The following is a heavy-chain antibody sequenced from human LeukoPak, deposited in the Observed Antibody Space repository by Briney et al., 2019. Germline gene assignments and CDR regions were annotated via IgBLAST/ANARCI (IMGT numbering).Heavy chain of an antibody. Sequence: SETLSLTCTVSGGSINGYYWSWIRQPPGKGLEWIGYIYYSGSTNYSPSLKSRVTMSVDTSKKQFSLKVTSVTAADTAVYYCARGSGAFDYWGQGTLVTVSS. V-gene: IGHV4-59*01. CDR3: ARGSGAFDY. CDR2: IYYSGST. CDR1: GGSINGYY. J-gene: IGHJ4*02.